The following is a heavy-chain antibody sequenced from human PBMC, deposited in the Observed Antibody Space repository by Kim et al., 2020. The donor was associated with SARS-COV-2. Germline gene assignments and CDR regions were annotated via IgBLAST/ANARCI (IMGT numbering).Heavy chain of an antibody. V-gene: IGHV5-51*01. Sequence: GESLKISCKGSGYSFTSYWIGWVRQMPGKGLEWMGIIYPGDSDTRYSPSFQGQVTISADKSISTAYLQWSSLKASDTAMYYCARHSPGYYYDSSGQGAFDIWGQGTMVTVSS. CDR2: IYPGDSDT. D-gene: IGHD3-22*01. CDR3: ARHSPGYYYDSSGQGAFDI. CDR1: GYSFTSYW. J-gene: IGHJ3*02.